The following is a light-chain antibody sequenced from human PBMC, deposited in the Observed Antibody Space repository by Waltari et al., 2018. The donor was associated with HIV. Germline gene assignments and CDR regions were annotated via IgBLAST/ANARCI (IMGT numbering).Light chain of an antibody. J-gene: IGLJ2*01. CDR2: QDT. Sequence: SYELTQPPSVSVSPGQTASITCSGDKLGDKFACWYQQKPGQSPVVVVYQDTRRPSGIPERFSGSNSGNTATLTISGTQAMDEADYYCQAWDSSTAVSGGGTKLTVL. CDR3: QAWDSSTAV. V-gene: IGLV3-1*01. CDR1: KLGDKF.